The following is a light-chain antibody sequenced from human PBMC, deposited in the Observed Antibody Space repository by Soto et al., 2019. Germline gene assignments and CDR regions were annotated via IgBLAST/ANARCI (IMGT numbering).Light chain of an antibody. J-gene: IGLJ1*01. CDR2: EVS. Sequence: QSWLTQPASGSGSPGQSITISCTGTSRDVGGYNYVSWYQQHPGKAPKLMIYEVSNRPSGVSNRFSGFKSGNTASLTISGLQAEDEADYYCSSYTSSSTEYDFGTGTKVTVL. CDR3: SSYTSSSTEYD. V-gene: IGLV2-14*01. CDR1: SRDVGGYNY.